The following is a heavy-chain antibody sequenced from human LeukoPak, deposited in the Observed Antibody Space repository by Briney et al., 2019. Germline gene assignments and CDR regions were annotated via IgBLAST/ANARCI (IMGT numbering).Heavy chain of an antibody. Sequence: PGGSLRLSCAASGFTFSSYAMSWVRQAPGKGLEWVSAISGSGGTTYYADSVKGRFTISRDNSKNTLYLQMNSLRAEDTALYSCAKFPNQLQYSSSWIYFQHWGQGTLVTVSS. V-gene: IGHV3-23*01. CDR2: ISGSGGTT. CDR3: AKFPNQLQYSSSWIYFQH. J-gene: IGHJ1*01. CDR1: GFTFSSYA. D-gene: IGHD6-13*01.